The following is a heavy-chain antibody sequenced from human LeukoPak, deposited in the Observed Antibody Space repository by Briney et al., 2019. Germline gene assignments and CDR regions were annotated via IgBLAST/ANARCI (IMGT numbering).Heavy chain of an antibody. Sequence: ASVKVSCKASGYTFTSYYMHWVRQAPGQGLEWMGWINPNSGGTNYAQKFQGRVTMTRDTSISTAYMELSRLRSDDTAVYYCARRVLYYYDSSGYPDYWGQGTLVTVSS. CDR2: INPNSGGT. CDR3: ARRVLYYYDSSGYPDY. CDR1: GYTFTSYY. D-gene: IGHD3-22*01. J-gene: IGHJ4*02. V-gene: IGHV1-2*02.